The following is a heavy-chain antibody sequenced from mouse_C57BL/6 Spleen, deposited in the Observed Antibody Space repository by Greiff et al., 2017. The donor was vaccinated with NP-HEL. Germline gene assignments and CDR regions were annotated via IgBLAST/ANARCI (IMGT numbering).Heavy chain of an antibody. D-gene: IGHD2-3*01. V-gene: IGHV5-17*01. CDR2: ISSGSSTI. CDR3: ARGYDGYYDYAMDY. CDR1: GFTFSDYG. Sequence: EVKVVESGGGLVKPGGSLKLSCAASGFTFSDYGMHWVRQAPEKGLEWVAYISSGSSTIYYADTVKGRFTISRDNAKNTLFLQMTSLRSEDTAMYYCARGYDGYYDYAMDYWGQGTSVTVSS. J-gene: IGHJ4*01.